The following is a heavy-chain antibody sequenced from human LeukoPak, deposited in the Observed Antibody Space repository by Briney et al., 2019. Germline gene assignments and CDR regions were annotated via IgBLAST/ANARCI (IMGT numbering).Heavy chain of an antibody. CDR1: GGSIVSYY. D-gene: IGHD6-25*01. V-gene: IGHV4-59*08. CDR2: IYYTGST. J-gene: IGHJ2*01. Sequence: SETLSLTCTVSGGSIVSYYWSWIRQPPGKGLEWIGYIYYTGSTNYNPSLKSRVTISVDTSKNQFSLKLSSVTAADTAVYYCARYLAAGYFDFWGRGTLVTVSS. CDR3: ARYLAAGYFDF.